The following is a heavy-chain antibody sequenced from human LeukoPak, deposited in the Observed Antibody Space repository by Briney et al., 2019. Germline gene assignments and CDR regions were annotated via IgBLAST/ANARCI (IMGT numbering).Heavy chain of an antibody. CDR3: ARDYTGYFP. CDR2: IKTDGSEE. Sequence: TGGSLRLSCEASGFTFSSYWMSWVRQAPGKGLEWVANIKTDGSEEYYVDSVKGRFTISRDNAKNSLYLQMNSLRAEDTAVYYCARDYTGYFPWGQGTLVIVSS. J-gene: IGHJ5*02. V-gene: IGHV3-7*03. CDR1: GFTFSSYW. D-gene: IGHD3-9*01.